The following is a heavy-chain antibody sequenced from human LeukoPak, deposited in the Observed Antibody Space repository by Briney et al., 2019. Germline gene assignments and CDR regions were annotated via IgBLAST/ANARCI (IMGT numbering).Heavy chain of an antibody. Sequence: GGSLRLSCAASGFTFSDYYMSWIRQAPGKGLEWVSYISSTSSYINYADSVKGRFTISRDNAKNSLFLQMNSLRAEDTAVYYCAKDSYSMDVWGQGTTVTVSS. CDR3: AKDSYSMDV. V-gene: IGHV3-11*05. CDR1: GFTFSDYY. J-gene: IGHJ6*02. CDR2: ISSTSSYI.